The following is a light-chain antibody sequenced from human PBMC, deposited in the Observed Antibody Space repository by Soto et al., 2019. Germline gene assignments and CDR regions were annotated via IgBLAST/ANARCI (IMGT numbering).Light chain of an antibody. J-gene: IGLJ3*02. CDR1: SSDVGGYNY. CDR2: EVS. V-gene: IGLV2-14*01. CDR3: SSYTSSSTHV. Sequence: QSVLTQPASVSGSPGQSITISCTGTSSDVGGYNYVSWYQQHPGKAPELMIYEVSNRPSGVSNRFSGSKSGNTASLTISGLQAEDEADYYCSSYTSSSTHVFGGGTKVTVL.